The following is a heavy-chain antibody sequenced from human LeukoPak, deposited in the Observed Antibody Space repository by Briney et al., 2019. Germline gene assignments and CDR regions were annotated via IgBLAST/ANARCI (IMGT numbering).Heavy chain of an antibody. D-gene: IGHD1-26*01. CDR3: AKEYSGSFSPFPSYFDY. J-gene: IGHJ4*02. Sequence: PGGSLRLSCAASGFTFSTYAMNWVRQAPGKGLEWVSAISGSGAKTYYADFVKGRFTISRDNFKNTLYLQMNSLRAEDTAVYYCAKEYSGSFSPFPSYFDYWGQGTLVTVSS. CDR2: ISGSGAKT. V-gene: IGHV3-23*01. CDR1: GFTFSTYA.